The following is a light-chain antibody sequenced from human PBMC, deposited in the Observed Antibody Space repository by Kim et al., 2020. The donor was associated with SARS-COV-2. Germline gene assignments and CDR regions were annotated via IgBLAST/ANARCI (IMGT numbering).Light chain of an antibody. Sequence: SSELTQDPAVSVALGQTVRITCQGDSLRSFYASWYQQKPGQAPVLVIYGKNNRPSGIPDRFSGSNLGNTASLTITGAQAEDEADYYCNSRDSSGNQAVFGGGTQLTVL. V-gene: IGLV3-19*01. CDR1: SLRSFY. CDR3: NSRDSSGNQAV. J-gene: IGLJ7*01. CDR2: GKN.